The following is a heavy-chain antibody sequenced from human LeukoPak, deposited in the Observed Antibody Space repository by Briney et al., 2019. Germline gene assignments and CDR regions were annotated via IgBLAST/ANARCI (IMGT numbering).Heavy chain of an antibody. Sequence: PGGSLRLSCAASTFTFSNSGMHWVRQAPGKGLEWVAFLRYDGSNRFYTDSVKGRFTISRDNSKNTLYLQMNGLRPEDTAVYYCARVSDSSSWFDAFDIWGQGTMVTVSS. CDR1: TFTFSNSG. CDR2: LRYDGSNR. V-gene: IGHV3-30*02. J-gene: IGHJ3*02. D-gene: IGHD6-13*01. CDR3: ARVSDSSSWFDAFDI.